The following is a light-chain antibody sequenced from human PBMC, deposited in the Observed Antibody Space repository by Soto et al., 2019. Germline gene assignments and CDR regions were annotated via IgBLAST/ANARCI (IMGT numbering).Light chain of an antibody. CDR1: QSVSSNY. J-gene: IGKJ2*01. V-gene: IGKV3-20*01. CDR2: GAS. Sequence: EIVLTQSPGTVSVSPGERATLSCRASQSVSSNYLAWHQQKPGQAPRLLIYGASSRAAGIPDRFRGSGSGTDFTLTISSLEPEDFAVYYCQQYNNWPPYTFGQGTKLEIK. CDR3: QQYNNWPPYT.